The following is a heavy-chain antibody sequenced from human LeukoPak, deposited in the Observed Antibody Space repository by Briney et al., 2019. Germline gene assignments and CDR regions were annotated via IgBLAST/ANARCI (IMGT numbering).Heavy chain of an antibody. D-gene: IGHD1-26*01. CDR2: IYSGGST. CDR3: ARENSGSYRVRWFDP. V-gene: IGHV3-53*01. Sequence: GGSLRLSCAASGFTVSRNYMRWVREAPGKGLEWVSVIYSGGSTYYADSVKGRFTISRDNSQNTLYLQMNSLRAEDTAVYYCARENSGSYRVRWFDPWGQGTLVTVSS. J-gene: IGHJ5*02. CDR1: GFTVSRNY.